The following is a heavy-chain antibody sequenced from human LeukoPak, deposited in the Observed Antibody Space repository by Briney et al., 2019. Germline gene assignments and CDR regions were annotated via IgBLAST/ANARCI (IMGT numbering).Heavy chain of an antibody. V-gene: IGHV3-7*05. Sequence: GGSLRLSCGTSGFSFSSYWMSWVRQAPGKGLEWMAKIKQDGSETYYVDSVKGRFTISRDNAKNSVYLQMNSLRAEDTAVYYCVRDYYSGYWGQGTLVTVSS. J-gene: IGHJ4*02. D-gene: IGHD3-10*01. CDR1: GFSFSSYW. CDR2: IKQDGSET. CDR3: VRDYYSGY.